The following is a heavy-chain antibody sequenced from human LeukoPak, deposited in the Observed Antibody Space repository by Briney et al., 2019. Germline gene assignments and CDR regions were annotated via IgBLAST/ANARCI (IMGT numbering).Heavy chain of an antibody. CDR1: GDCVSSDRVS. J-gene: IGHJ3*02. D-gene: IGHD2/OR15-2a*01. V-gene: IGHV6-1*01. CDR2: TFYRSKWYN. CDR3: ARGKYSAFDI. Sequence: SQALSLTSAIPGDCVSSDRVSWSCIRQSPSRGLAWLGRTFYRSKWYNDYAVSVNSRIPINTDTSKNQFSLQLSSVTPDDTAVYYCARGKYSAFDIWGQGTMVTVSS.